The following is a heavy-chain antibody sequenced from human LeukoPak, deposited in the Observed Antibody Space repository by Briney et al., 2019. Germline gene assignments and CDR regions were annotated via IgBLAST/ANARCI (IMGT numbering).Heavy chain of an antibody. CDR1: GFSFSNYA. D-gene: IGHD1-1*01. Sequence: WGSLRLSCAASGFSFSNYALSWVRQAPARGPEWVSSIRGGDETFYADSVKGRFTLSTDDSRNTVYLQLTNLRVEDTAIYYCAKANWVSNADAVWWGQGNQVTVSS. V-gene: IGHV3-23*01. CDR3: AKANWVSNADAVW. CDR2: IRGGDET. J-gene: IGHJ4*02.